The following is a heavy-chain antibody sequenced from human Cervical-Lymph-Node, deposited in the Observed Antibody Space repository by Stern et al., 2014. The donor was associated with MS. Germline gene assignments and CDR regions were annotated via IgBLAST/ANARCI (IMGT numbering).Heavy chain of an antibody. J-gene: IGHJ4*02. CDR1: GDSISSRTYY. Sequence: QVQLQESGPGLVKPSETLTLSCSVSGDSISSRTYYWAWIRQPPGKGLEWVGSVYSSGDTYYNSSLKSRVILSMDTSKNQLFLRLTSVTAADTAMYYCARHRVVGDLFDYWGQGTLVTVSS. CDR2: VYSSGDT. V-gene: IGHV4-39*01. CDR3: ARHRVVGDLFDY. D-gene: IGHD2-21*02.